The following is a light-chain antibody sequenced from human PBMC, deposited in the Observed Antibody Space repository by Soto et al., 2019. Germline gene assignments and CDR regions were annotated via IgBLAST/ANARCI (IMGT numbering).Light chain of an antibody. CDR3: AAWDDSLGGPV. Sequence: QSVLTQPPSASGTPGQRVIISCSGSSSNIGDNSVNWYQQFPGAAPKLLVHSNNRRPSGVPDRFSGSKSGTTGSLAISGLQFEDEADYYCAAWDDSLGGPVFGGGTKLTVL. J-gene: IGLJ2*01. V-gene: IGLV1-44*01. CDR1: SSNIGDNS. CDR2: SNN.